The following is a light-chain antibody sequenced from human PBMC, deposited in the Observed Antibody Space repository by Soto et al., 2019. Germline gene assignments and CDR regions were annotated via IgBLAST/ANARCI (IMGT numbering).Light chain of an antibody. J-gene: IGKJ1*01. CDR1: QSIRSH. V-gene: IGKV1-39*01. Sequence: DIQITKSPTSLSASVGDCVSITCCPSQSIRSHLNWYQQKPGKAPKLLIYAASSLQSGVPSRLSGSGSGQDFTLTIRGLQPEDFATYYCQQSSGSPDWAFGQAPNVHIK. CDR3: QQSSGSPDWA. CDR2: AAS.